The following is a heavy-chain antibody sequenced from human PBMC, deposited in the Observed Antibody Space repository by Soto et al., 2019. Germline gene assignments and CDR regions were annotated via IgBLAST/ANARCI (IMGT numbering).Heavy chain of an antibody. CDR2: IYYSGST. J-gene: IGHJ6*02. CDR3: AASCVACGGFNYYGMDV. Sequence: QVQLQESGPGLVKPSETLSLTCTVSGGSISSGGYSWSWSRQHPGRGLEWIGYIYYSGSTYYNPSLKSRVTISVDTSKNQFSLKLSSVTAADTAVYYCAASCVACGGFNYYGMDVWGQGTTVTVSS. V-gene: IGHV4-31*03. D-gene: IGHD5-12*01. CDR1: GGSISSGGYS.